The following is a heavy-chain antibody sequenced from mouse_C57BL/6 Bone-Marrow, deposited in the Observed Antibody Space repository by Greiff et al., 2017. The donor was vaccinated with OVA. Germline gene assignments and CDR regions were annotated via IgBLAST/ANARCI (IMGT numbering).Heavy chain of an antibody. CDR2: INPNNGGT. J-gene: IGHJ4*01. Sequence: EVQLQQSGPELVKPGASVKISCKASGYTFTDYYMNWVKQSHGKSLEWIGDINPNNGGTSYNQKFKGKATLTVDKSSSTAYMELRSLTSEDSAGYYGARGGGYYAYAMDYWGQGTSVTVSS. V-gene: IGHV1-26*01. CDR1: GYTFTDYY. CDR3: ARGGGYYAYAMDY. D-gene: IGHD2-3*01.